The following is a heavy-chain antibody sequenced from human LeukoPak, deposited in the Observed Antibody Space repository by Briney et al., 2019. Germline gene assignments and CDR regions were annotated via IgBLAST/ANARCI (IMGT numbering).Heavy chain of an antibody. V-gene: IGHV1-2*02. Sequence: ASVKVSCKASGYTFTGYYMHWVRQAPGQGLEWMGWINPNSGGTNYAQKFQGRVTITRDTSISTAYMELSRLRSDDTAVYYCARGPVRRGYDSSGYYTFDYWGQGTLVTVSS. D-gene: IGHD3-22*01. CDR2: INPNSGGT. CDR3: ARGPVRRGYDSSGYYTFDY. J-gene: IGHJ4*02. CDR1: GYTFTGYY.